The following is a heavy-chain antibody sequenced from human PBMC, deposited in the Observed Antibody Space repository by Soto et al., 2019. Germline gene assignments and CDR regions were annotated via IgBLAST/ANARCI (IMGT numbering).Heavy chain of an antibody. CDR1: GFTFSSYG. V-gene: IGHV3-30*03. CDR3: ARDFYGGYTYGPGDY. CDR2: ISYDGSNK. D-gene: IGHD5-18*01. J-gene: IGHJ4*02. Sequence: GVLRLSCAASGFTFSSYGMHWVRQAPGKGLEWVAVISYDGSNKYYADSVKGRFTISRDNSKNTLYLQMNSLRAEDTAVYYCARDFYGGYTYGPGDYWGQGALVTVSS.